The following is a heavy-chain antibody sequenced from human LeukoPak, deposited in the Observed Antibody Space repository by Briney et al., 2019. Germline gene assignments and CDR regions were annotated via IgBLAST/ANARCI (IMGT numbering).Heavy chain of an antibody. J-gene: IGHJ4*02. CDR3: TTGLKYEDYVWDGY. V-gene: IGHV3-7*01. D-gene: IGHD3-16*01. CDR1: GFTFSSYW. Sequence: GGSLRLSCAASGFTFSSYWMSWVRQAPGKGLEWVANIKQDGSEKYYVDSVKGRFTISRDNAKNSLYLQMNSLRAEDTAVYYCTTGLKYEDYVWDGYWGQGTLVTVSS. CDR2: IKQDGSEK.